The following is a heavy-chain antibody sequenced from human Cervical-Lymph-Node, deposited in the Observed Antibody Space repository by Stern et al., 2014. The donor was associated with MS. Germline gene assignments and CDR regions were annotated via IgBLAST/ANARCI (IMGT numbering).Heavy chain of an antibody. CDR2: ICAYNGNT. CDR1: GYTFTSYG. Sequence: VQLVQSGAEVKKPGASVKVSCKASGYTFTSYGISWVRSAPGHGLEWLGWICAYNGNTNYAQKLQGRVTMTTDTSTSTADMELRSLRSDDTAVYYCARLVSSSWYPFDYWGQGTLVTVSS. D-gene: IGHD6-13*01. CDR3: ARLVSSSWYPFDY. J-gene: IGHJ4*02. V-gene: IGHV1-18*01.